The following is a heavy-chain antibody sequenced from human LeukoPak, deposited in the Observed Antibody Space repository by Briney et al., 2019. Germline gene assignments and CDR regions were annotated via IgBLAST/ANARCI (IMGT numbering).Heavy chain of an antibody. CDR3: ARGFLVL. J-gene: IGHJ4*02. D-gene: IGHD3-3*01. V-gene: IGHV3-30*19. CDR1: GFIFSSYG. CDR2: ISLDGSNK. Sequence: GGSLRLSCAASGFIFSSYGMHWVRQAPGKGLEWVAVISLDGSNKYYADSVKGRFTISRDNSKNTLHLQMNSLRAEDTAVYYCARGFLVLWGQGTLVTVSP.